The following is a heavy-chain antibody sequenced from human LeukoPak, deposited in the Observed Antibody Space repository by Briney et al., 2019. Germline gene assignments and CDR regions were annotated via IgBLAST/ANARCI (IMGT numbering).Heavy chain of an antibody. V-gene: IGHV4-4*02. Sequence: SETLSLTCAVSGGSISSSNWWSWVRQPPGKGLEWIGEIYHSGSTNYNPSLKSRVTISVDKSENQFSLKLSSVTAADTAVYYCARGYDILTGYYPLDYWGQGTLVTVSS. J-gene: IGHJ4*02. CDR2: IYHSGST. CDR3: ARGYDILTGYYPLDY. CDR1: GGSISSSNW. D-gene: IGHD3-9*01.